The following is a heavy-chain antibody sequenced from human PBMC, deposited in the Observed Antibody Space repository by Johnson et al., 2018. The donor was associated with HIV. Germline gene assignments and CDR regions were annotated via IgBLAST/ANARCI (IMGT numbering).Heavy chain of an antibody. CDR2: INWNGGTT. CDR1: GFTVSSNY. V-gene: IGHV3-53*01. D-gene: IGHD2-21*01. J-gene: IGHJ3*02. CDR3: ARDVAYCGGDCYSNAFDI. Sequence: GGLIQPGGSLRLSCAASGFTVSSNYMSWVRQAPGKGLEWVSGINWNGGTTGYADSVKGRFTISRDNSKNTLYLHMSSLRDEDTAVYYCARDVAYCGGDCYSNAFDIWGQGTMVTVSS.